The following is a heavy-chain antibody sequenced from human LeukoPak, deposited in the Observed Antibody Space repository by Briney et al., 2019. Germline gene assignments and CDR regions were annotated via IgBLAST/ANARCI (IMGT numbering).Heavy chain of an antibody. CDR2: INHSGST. D-gene: IGHD2-2*01. CDR1: GFTFSHFW. CDR3: ARGEVGPRLLH. J-gene: IGHJ4*02. V-gene: IGHV4-34*01. Sequence: GSLRLSCAASGFTFSHFWMSWIRQPPGKGLEWIGEINHSGSTNYNPSLKSRVTISVDTSKNQFSLKLSSVTAADTAVYYCARGEVGPRLLHWGQGTLVTVSS.